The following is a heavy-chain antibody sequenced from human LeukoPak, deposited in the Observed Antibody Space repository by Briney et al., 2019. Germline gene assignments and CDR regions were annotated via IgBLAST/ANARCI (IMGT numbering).Heavy chain of an antibody. CDR2: ISKSGDDT. CDR1: GLTFNHYA. J-gene: IGHJ4*02. V-gene: IGHV3-23*01. Sequence: GSLRLSCAASGLTFNHYAMTWVRQAPEKGLEWVSAISKSGDDTFYADPVKGRFAISRDNSKNTLFLQMNSLRAEDTAVYYCAKVGQSSSAHFDYWGQGILVTVSS. CDR3: AKVGQSSSAHFDY. D-gene: IGHD6-6*01.